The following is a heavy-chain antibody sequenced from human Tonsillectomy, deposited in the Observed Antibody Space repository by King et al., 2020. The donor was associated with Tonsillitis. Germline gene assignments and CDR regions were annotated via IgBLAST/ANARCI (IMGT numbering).Heavy chain of an antibody. J-gene: IGHJ4*02. CDR1: GFTFSRYG. CDR3: AKDLGAGYTVHFFDS. V-gene: IGHV3-30*18. Sequence: VQLVESGGGVVQPGRSLRLSCAASGFTFSRYGMHWVRQAPGKGLEWVAVISYDGSNKYSADSVKGRFTISRDNSKNTLYLQMNSLRPEDTAVYYCAKDLGAGYTVHFFDSWGQGTLVTVSS. D-gene: IGHD1-1*01. CDR2: ISYDGSNK.